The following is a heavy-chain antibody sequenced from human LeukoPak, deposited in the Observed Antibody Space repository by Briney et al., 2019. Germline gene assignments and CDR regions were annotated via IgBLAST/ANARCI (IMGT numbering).Heavy chain of an antibody. CDR2: IYYSGST. V-gene: IGHV4-59*01. Sequence: SETLSLSCTVSGGSISTYYWSWIRQPPGKGLEWIGYIYYSGSTNYNPSLKSRVSISGDRSKNQFSLRLSSVTAADTAVYFCASVPYDSSGYAPFDYWGQGTLVTVSS. CDR1: GGSISTYY. CDR3: ASVPYDSSGYAPFDY. J-gene: IGHJ4*02. D-gene: IGHD3-22*01.